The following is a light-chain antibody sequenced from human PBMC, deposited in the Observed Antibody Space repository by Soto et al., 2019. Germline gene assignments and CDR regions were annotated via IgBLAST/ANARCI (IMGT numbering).Light chain of an antibody. V-gene: IGKV1-27*01. CDR3: QKYNSGPLT. J-gene: IGKJ4*01. Sequence: SSLSASVRDRITITCRASQSISNHLNWYQQKPGKGPKLLIYAASTLQSGVPSRFSGSGSGTDFTLTISSLQPEDVATYYCQKYNSGPLTFGGGTKVDIK. CDR1: QSISNH. CDR2: AAS.